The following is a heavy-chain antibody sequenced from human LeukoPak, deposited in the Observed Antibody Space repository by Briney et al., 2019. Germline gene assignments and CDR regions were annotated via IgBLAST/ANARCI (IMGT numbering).Heavy chain of an antibody. CDR3: ATVDY. J-gene: IGHJ4*02. CDR2: TSWNSGSI. Sequence: PGGSLRLSCAASGFTFDDYAMHWVRQAPGKGLEWVSGTSWNSGSIGYADSVKGRFTISRDNAKNSLYLQMNSLRAEDTALYYCATVDYWGQGTLVTVSS. CDR1: GFTFDDYA. V-gene: IGHV3-9*01.